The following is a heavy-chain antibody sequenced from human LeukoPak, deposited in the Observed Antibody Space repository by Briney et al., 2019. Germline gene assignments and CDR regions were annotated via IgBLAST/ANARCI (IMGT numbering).Heavy chain of an antibody. Sequence: SETLSLTRTVSGGSISSHYWSWIRQPPGKGLEWIGYISYSGSTNYYPSLKSRVTISVDTSKIQFSLKLSSVTAADTAVYYCARGFCSGGTCYRTFFDYWGQGTLVTVSS. J-gene: IGHJ4*02. V-gene: IGHV4-59*11. D-gene: IGHD2-15*01. CDR3: ARGFCSGGTCYRTFFDY. CDR1: GGSISSHY. CDR2: ISYSGST.